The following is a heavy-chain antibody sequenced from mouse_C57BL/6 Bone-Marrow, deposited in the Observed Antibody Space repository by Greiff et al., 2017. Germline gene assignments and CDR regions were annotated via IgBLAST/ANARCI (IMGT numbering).Heavy chain of an antibody. V-gene: IGHV1-31*01. CDR3: ASEGATVAAYYFDY. CDR2: IYPYNGVT. Sequence: VQLQQSGPELVKPGASVKISCKASGYSFTGYYMHWVKQSHGNILDWIGYIYPYNGVTSYNQKFKGKATLTVDKSSSTAYMELGSLTSEDSAVDDCASEGATVAAYYFDYWGQGTTLTVSS. CDR1: GYSFTGYY. J-gene: IGHJ2*01. D-gene: IGHD1-1*01.